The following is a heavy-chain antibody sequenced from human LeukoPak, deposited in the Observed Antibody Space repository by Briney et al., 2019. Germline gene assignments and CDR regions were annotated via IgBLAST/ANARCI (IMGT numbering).Heavy chain of an antibody. CDR3: ARHAVVDAYPRYFQH. Sequence: PSETLSLTRTVSGDSISNKIYYWGWIRQPPGKGLEWIGSLSSSGSVYYNPSLKSRVTVSIDTSKNQFSLRLTSVIAADTAVYYCARHAVVDAYPRYFQHWGQGTLITVSS. CDR1: GDSISNKIYY. CDR2: LSSSGSV. D-gene: IGHD5-12*01. J-gene: IGHJ1*01. V-gene: IGHV4-39*01.